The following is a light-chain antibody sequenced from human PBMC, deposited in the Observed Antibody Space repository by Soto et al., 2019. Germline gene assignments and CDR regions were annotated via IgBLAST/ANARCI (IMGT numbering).Light chain of an antibody. CDR2: GNN. Sequence: QSVLTQPPSVSGAPGQRVTISCTGSSSDIGAGYHVHWYQQLPGTAPKLLIYGNNNRPSGVPDRFSGSKSGTSASLAITGLQAEDEADYYCHCYDSSLSGSVFGGGTKLTVL. CDR3: HCYDSSLSGSV. CDR1: SSDIGAGYH. J-gene: IGLJ3*02. V-gene: IGLV1-40*01.